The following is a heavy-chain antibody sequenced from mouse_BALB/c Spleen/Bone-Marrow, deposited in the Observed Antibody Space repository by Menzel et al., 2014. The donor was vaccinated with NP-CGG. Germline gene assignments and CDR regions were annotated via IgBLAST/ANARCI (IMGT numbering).Heavy chain of an antibody. V-gene: IGHV1-69*01. CDR3: AFYYGNYGDY. J-gene: IGHJ2*01. D-gene: IGHD2-1*01. CDR2: IDTSDSYT. Sequence: QVQLKESGAELVMPGASVKMSCKASGYTFTDYWMHWVKQRPGQGLEWIGAIDTSDSYTSYNQKFKGKATLTVDESSSTAYMQPSSLTSEVSAVYYVAFYYGNYGDYWGQGTTLTVSS. CDR1: GYTFTDYW.